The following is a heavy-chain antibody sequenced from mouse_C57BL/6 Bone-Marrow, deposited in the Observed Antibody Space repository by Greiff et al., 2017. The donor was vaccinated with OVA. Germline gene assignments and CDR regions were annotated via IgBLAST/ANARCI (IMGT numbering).Heavy chain of an antibody. D-gene: IGHD2-1*01. CDR3: ARARYYGNLAWFAY. CDR1: GFSLSTFGMG. J-gene: IGHJ3*01. CDR2: IWWDDDK. Sequence: QVTLKVSGPGILQPSQTLSLTCSFSGFSLSTFGMGVGWIRQPSGKGLEWLAHIWWDDDKYYNPALKSRLTISKDTSKNQVFLKIANVDTADTATDYCARARYYGNLAWFAYWGQGTLVTVSA. V-gene: IGHV8-8*01.